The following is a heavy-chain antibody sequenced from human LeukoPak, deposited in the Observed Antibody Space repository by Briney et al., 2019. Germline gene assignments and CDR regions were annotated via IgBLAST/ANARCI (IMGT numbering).Heavy chain of an antibody. CDR3: ARPGMMDIDMGNFHY. CDR1: GGSFSGYY. V-gene: IGHV4-34*01. J-gene: IGHJ4*02. CDR2: INHSGST. D-gene: IGHD5-18*01. Sequence: SETLSLTCAVYGGSFSGYYWSWIRQPPGKGLEWIGEINHSGSTNYNPSLKSRVTISVDTSKNQFSLKLSSVTAADTAVYYCARPGMMDIDMGNFHYWGQGALVTVSS.